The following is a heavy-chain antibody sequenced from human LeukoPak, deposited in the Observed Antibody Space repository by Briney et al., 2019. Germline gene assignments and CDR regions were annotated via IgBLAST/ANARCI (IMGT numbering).Heavy chain of an antibody. V-gene: IGHV3-33*01. CDR2: IWYDGSNK. J-gene: IGHJ4*02. CDR1: GFTFSSYG. Sequence: SGGSLRLSCAASGFTFSSYGMHWVGKAPGKGLKGVACIWYDGSNKYYADSVKGRFTISRDNSKNTLYLQMNSLRAEDTAVYYCAREGENWVFDYWGQGTLVTVSS. CDR3: AREGENWVFDY. D-gene: IGHD7-27*01.